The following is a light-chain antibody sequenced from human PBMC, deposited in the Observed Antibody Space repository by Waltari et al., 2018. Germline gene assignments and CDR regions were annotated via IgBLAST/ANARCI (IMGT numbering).Light chain of an antibody. V-gene: IGKV3-20*01. J-gene: IGKJ1*01. CDR1: QSVRGS. CDR3: QHYVRLPAT. Sequence: EIVLTQSPGPPSLSPGARATLSCRASQSVRGSLAWYQQKAGQAPRLLIYGASSRATGIPDRFSGSGSGTDFSLTISRLEPEDFAVYYCQHYVRLPATFGQGTKVEI. CDR2: GAS.